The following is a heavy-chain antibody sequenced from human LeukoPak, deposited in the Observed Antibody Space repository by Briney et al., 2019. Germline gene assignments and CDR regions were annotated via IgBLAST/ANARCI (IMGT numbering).Heavy chain of an antibody. V-gene: IGHV4-34*01. CDR1: GFTFSNYA. CDR2: INHSGST. J-gene: IGHJ6*02. CDR3: ARGPTYYDSWSGYPAYYGMDV. D-gene: IGHD3-3*01. Sequence: GSLRLSCAASGFTFSNYAMTWVRQPPGKGLEWIGEINHSGSTNYNPSLKSRVTISVDTSKNQFSLKLSSVTAADTAVYYCARGPTYYDSWSGYPAYYGMDVWGQGTTVTVSS.